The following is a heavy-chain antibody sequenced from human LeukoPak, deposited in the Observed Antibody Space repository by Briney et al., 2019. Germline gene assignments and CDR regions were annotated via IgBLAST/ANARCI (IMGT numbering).Heavy chain of an antibody. CDR3: ASPTTVTTSAYRAFDI. D-gene: IGHD4-17*01. V-gene: IGHV4-34*01. CDR2: INHSGST. J-gene: IGHJ3*02. CDR1: GGSFSDNY. Sequence: PSETLSLTCAVYGGSFSDNYWSWIRQPPGKGLERIGEINHSGSTNYSPSLRSRVTISVDTSKNQFSLNLRSVTAADTAVYYCASPTTVTTSAYRAFDIWGQGTMVTVSA.